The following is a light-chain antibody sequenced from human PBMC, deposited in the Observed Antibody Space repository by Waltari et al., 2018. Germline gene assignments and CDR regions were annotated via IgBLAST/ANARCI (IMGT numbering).Light chain of an antibody. CDR1: QSVSRY. V-gene: IGKV3-11*01. Sequence: EIVLTQSPATLSLSPGERATLSCSASQSVSRYLAWYQQKPGQVPRLLIYDASDRATGIPARFSGSGSGTDFTLTISSLEPEDFAFYYCQQRSNWPPITFGQGTRLEIK. CDR3: QQRSNWPPIT. J-gene: IGKJ5*01. CDR2: DAS.